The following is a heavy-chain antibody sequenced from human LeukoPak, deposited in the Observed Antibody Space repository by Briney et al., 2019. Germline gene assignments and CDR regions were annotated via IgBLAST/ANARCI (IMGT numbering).Heavy chain of an antibody. Sequence: GGSLRLSCAASGFTFSSYSMNWVRQAPGKGLEWVSSISSSSSYIYYADSVKGRFTISRDNAKNSLYLQMNSLRAEDTAVYYCARSLMTTVFDYWGRGTLVTVSS. J-gene: IGHJ4*02. D-gene: IGHD4-17*01. CDR2: ISSSSSYI. CDR1: GFTFSSYS. V-gene: IGHV3-21*01. CDR3: ARSLMTTVFDY.